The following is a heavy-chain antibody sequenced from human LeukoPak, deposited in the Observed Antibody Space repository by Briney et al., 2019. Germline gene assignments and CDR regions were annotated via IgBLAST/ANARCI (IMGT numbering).Heavy chain of an antibody. V-gene: IGHV4-34*01. Sequence: SETLSLTCAVYGGSFSGYYWSWIRQPPGKGLEWIGEINHSGSNNYNPSLKSRVTISVDTSKNQFSLKLSSVTAADTAVYYCARAGITGTTVDYWGQGTLVTVSS. CDR1: GGSFSGYY. D-gene: IGHD1-7*01. J-gene: IGHJ4*02. CDR3: ARAGITGTTVDY. CDR2: INHSGSN.